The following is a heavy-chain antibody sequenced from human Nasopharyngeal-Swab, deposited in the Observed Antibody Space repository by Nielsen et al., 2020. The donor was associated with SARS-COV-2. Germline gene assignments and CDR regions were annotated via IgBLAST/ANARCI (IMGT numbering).Heavy chain of an antibody. J-gene: IGHJ4*02. D-gene: IGHD3-22*01. CDR2: INHSGST. CDR3: ARDWSYYYDSSGLEDDY. CDR1: GGSFSANY. Sequence: ESLKISCAVSGGSFSANYWGWIRQPPGKGLEWIGEINHSGSTNYNPSLKSRVTISVDTSKSQFSLKLTSVTAADTAVYYCARDWSYYYDSSGLEDDYWGQGTLVTVSS. V-gene: IGHV4-34*01.